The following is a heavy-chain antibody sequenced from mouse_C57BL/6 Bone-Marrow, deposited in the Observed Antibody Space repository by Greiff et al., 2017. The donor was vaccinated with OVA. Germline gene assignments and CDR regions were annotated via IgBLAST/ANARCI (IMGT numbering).Heavy chain of an antibody. V-gene: IGHV1-81*01. CDR3: ARNHYYYGSSYFDY. J-gene: IGHJ2*01. CDR2: IYPRSGNT. Sequence: QVQLKESGAELARPGASVKLSCKASGYTFTSYGISWVKQRTGQGLEWIGEIYPRSGNTYYNEKFKGKATLTADKSSSTAYMELRSLTSEDSAVYFCARNHYYYGSSYFDYWGQGTTLTVSS. CDR1: GYTFTSYG. D-gene: IGHD1-1*01.